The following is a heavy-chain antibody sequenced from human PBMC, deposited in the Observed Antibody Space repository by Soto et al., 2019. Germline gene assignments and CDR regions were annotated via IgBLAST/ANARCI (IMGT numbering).Heavy chain of an antibody. Sequence: GGSLRLSCAASGFTFSSYAMSWVRQAPGKGLEWVSAISGSGGSTYYADSVKGRFTISRDNSKNTLYLQMNSLRAEDTAVYYCAKDKAAAGPYYYYYGMDVWGQGTTVTVSS. J-gene: IGHJ6*02. CDR1: GFTFSSYA. V-gene: IGHV3-23*01. CDR2: ISGSGGST. D-gene: IGHD6-13*01. CDR3: AKDKAAAGPYYYYYGMDV.